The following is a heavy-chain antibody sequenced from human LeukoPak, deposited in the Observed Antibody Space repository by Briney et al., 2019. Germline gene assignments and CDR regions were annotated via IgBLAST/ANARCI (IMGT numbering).Heavy chain of an antibody. J-gene: IGHJ6*03. CDR1: GLIVSANY. CDR3: AKARHTYSCGTSNYYYYYWDV. V-gene: IGHV3-53*01. CDR2: VYAGGTT. Sequence: GGSLRLSCAASGLIVSANYITWVRQAPGKRLEWASVVYAGGTTYYADSVKGRFTISRDNSKNTVYLQMNSLRAEDTAVYYCAKARHTYSCGTSNYYYYYWDVWGEGTTVTVSS. D-gene: IGHD6-25*01.